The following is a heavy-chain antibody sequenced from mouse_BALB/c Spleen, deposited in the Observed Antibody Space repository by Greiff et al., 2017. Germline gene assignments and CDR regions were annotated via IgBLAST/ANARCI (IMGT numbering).Heavy chain of an antibody. CDR1: GFTFSSYA. CDR3: AREATGTGFAY. V-gene: IGHV5-9-1*01. D-gene: IGHD4-1*02. Sequence: EVMLVESGGGLVQPGGSLKLSCAASGFTFSSYAMSWVRQTPEKRLEWVATISSGGSYTYYPDSVKGRFTISRDNAKNTLYLQMSSLRSEDTAMYYCAREATGTGFAYWGQGTLVTVSA. J-gene: IGHJ3*01. CDR2: ISSGGSYT.